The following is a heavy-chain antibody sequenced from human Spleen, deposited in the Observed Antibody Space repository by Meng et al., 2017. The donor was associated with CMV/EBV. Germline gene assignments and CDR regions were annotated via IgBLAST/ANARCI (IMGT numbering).Heavy chain of an antibody. CDR3: ARTPFTIAARGAFDN. CDR2: INHSGST. V-gene: IGHV4-61*08. D-gene: IGHD6-6*01. CDR1: GVSVTRGVYV. J-gene: IGHJ4*02. Sequence: GSLRLSCSVSGVSVTRGVYVWTWIRQPPGKGLEWIGEINHSGSTNYNPSLKSRVTISVDTSKNQFSLKLSSVTAADTAVYYCARTPFTIAARGAFDNWGQGTLVTVSS.